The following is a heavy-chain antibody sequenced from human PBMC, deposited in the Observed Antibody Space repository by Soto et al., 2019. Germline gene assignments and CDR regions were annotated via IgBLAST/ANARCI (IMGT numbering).Heavy chain of an antibody. V-gene: IGHV1-69*08. CDR1: GGTFSSYT. CDR2: IIPILGIA. J-gene: IGHJ4*02. Sequence: QVQLVQSGAEVKKPGSSVKVSCKASGGTFSSYTISWVRQAPGQGLEWMGRIIPILGIANYAQKFQGRVTITADKSTSTAYMELSSLRSEDTAVYYCARDLGGAYFLAFYYWGQGTLVTVSS. CDR3: ARDLGGAYFLAFYY. D-gene: IGHD3-16*01.